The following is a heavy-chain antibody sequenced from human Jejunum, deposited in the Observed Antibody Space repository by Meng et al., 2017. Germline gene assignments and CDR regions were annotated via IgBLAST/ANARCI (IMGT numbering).Heavy chain of an antibody. CDR3: ARISRMIEYYIDF. CDR1: GAHTTSYA. V-gene: IGHV4-59*07. J-gene: IGHJ4*02. D-gene: IGHD3-22*01. CDR2: IDSSGGP. Sequence: SLPRRLNPARTPSPSSYAGGAHTTSYACRSLRQTPGQVLECICYIDSSGGPNCKPSPKSRVTMSVDMSKKTFTLKLSSVTAADTSVYYCARISRMIEYYIDFWGQGTLVTVSS.